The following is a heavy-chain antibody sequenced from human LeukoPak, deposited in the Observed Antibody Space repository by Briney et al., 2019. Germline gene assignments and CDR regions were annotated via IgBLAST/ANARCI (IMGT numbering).Heavy chain of an antibody. CDR2: ISYDGSNK. CDR1: GFTFSSYA. V-gene: IGHV3-30-3*01. Sequence: GGSLRLSCAASGFTFSSYAMHWVRQAPGKGLEWVAVISYDGSNKYYADSVKGRFTFSRDNSKNTLYLQMNSLRADDTAVYYCASYNWNYAYFDYWGQGTLVTVSS. D-gene: IGHD1-1*01. J-gene: IGHJ4*02. CDR3: ASYNWNYAYFDY.